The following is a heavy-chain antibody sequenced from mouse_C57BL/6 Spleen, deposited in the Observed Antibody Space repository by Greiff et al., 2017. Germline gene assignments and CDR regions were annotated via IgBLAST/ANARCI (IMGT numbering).Heavy chain of an antibody. J-gene: IGHJ3*01. CDR3: ARNDYSFAY. D-gene: IGHD2-4*01. V-gene: IGHV1-82*01. CDR2: IYPGDGDT. Sequence: QVQLKESGPELVKPGASVKISCKASGYAFSSSWMNWVKQRPGKGLEWIGRIYPGDGDTNYNGKFKGKATLTADKSSSTAYMQLSSLTSEDSAVYFCARNDYSFAYWGQGTLVTVSA. CDR1: GYAFSSSW.